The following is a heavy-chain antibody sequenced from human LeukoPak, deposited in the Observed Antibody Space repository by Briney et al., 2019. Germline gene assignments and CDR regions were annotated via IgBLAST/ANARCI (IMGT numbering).Heavy chain of an antibody. D-gene: IGHD3-10*01. CDR1: GGTFSSYA. CDR3: ARDLTYYGSGSYYFDS. Sequence: ASVKVSCKASGGTFSSYAISWVRQAPGQGLEWMGWINPNRGVTNYPQKFQDRVTMTRDTSITTAYMELSRLRSDDTAVYYCARDLTYYGSGSYYFDSWGQGTLVTVSS. V-gene: IGHV1-2*02. CDR2: INPNRGVT. J-gene: IGHJ4*02.